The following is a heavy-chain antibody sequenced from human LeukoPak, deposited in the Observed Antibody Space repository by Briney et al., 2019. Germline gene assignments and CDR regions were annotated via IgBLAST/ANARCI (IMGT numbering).Heavy chain of an antibody. V-gene: IGHV4-38-2*02. CDR2: VYRSGDT. Sequence: PSETLSLTCTVSGYSISSGYYWGWVRQPPGKGLEWIGEVYRSGDTNYNPSLESRVTITVDKSKDHVSLRLNSVTAADTAVYYCARHMTPPGTRGFDYWGQGTLVTVSS. CDR1: GYSISSGYY. J-gene: IGHJ4*02. D-gene: IGHD1/OR15-1a*01. CDR3: ARHMTPPGTRGFDY.